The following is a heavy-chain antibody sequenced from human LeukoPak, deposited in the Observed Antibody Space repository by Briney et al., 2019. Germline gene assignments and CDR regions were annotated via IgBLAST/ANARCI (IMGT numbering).Heavy chain of an antibody. CDR2: ITPIFGTA. CDR1: GGTFSRFT. J-gene: IGHJ4*02. Sequence: HWASVKVSCKASGGTFSRFTISWVRQAPGQGFEWMGGITPIFGTANFAQKFQGRVSITADESTSTAFMELSSLRSEDTAVYYCARGSRVYFDYWGQGTLVTVSS. V-gene: IGHV1-69*01. CDR3: ARGSRVYFDY.